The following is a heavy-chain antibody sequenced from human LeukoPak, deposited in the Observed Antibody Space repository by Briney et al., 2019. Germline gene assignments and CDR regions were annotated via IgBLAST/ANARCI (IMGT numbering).Heavy chain of an antibody. Sequence: GGSLRLSCAASGFTFSSYAMSWVRQAPGKGLEWVSAISGSGGSTYYADSVKGRFTISRDNSKNTLYLQMNSLRAEDTAVYYCAKDLRAPRVTTVSYWGQGTLVTVSS. CDR1: GFTFSSYA. D-gene: IGHD4-17*01. CDR3: AKDLRAPRVTTVSY. V-gene: IGHV3-23*01. J-gene: IGHJ4*02. CDR2: ISGSGGST.